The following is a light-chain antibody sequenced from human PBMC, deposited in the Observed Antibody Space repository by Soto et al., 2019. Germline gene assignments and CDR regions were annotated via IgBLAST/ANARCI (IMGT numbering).Light chain of an antibody. CDR3: SSYTSASTPLV. Sequence: QSALTQPASVSGSPGQSITISCTGTGSDVGGYNYVSWYQQHPGKAPKVMIYDVSNRPSGVSNRFSVSKSGNKASLTISGLQAEDEADYYCSSYTSASTPLVFGGGTQLTVL. CDR1: GSDVGGYNY. V-gene: IGLV2-14*01. J-gene: IGLJ2*01. CDR2: DVS.